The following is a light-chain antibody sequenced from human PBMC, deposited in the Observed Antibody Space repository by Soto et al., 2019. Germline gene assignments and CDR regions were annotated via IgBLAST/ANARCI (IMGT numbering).Light chain of an antibody. V-gene: IGKV1-13*02. J-gene: IGKJ3*01. Sequence: AIQLTQSPPSLSAFVGDRVTITCRASQGISSALAWYQQKPGKAPKALMYDASSMESGVPSRFSGSGSGTDFTLTISSLQPEDFATYYCQQFNSEPFTFGPGTKVDIK. CDR2: DAS. CDR1: QGISSA. CDR3: QQFNSEPFT.